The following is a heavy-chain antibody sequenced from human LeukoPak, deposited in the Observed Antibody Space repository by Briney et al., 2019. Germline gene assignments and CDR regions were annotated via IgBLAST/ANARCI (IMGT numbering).Heavy chain of an antibody. Sequence: GGSLRLSCAASGFTFSSYAMSWVRQAPGKGLEWVSAISGSGGSTYYADSVKGRFTTSRDNSKNTLYLQMNSLRAEDTAVYYCAKGSRSPYYLDYWGQGTLVTVSS. J-gene: IGHJ4*02. V-gene: IGHV3-23*01. CDR2: ISGSGGST. D-gene: IGHD3-10*01. CDR1: GFTFSSYA. CDR3: AKGSRSPYYLDY.